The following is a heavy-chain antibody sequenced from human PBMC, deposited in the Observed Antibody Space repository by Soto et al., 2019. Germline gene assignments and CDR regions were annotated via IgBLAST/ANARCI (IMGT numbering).Heavy chain of an antibody. CDR1: GGTFSSYA. D-gene: IGHD4-17*01. Sequence: SVKVSCKASGGTFSSYAISWVRQAPGQGLEWMGGIIPIFGTANYAQKFQGRVTITADESTSTAYMELSSLRSEDTAVYYCASMTTVVTPTRLDYWGQGTLVTVSS. J-gene: IGHJ4*02. CDR3: ASMTTVVTPTRLDY. V-gene: IGHV1-69*13. CDR2: IIPIFGTA.